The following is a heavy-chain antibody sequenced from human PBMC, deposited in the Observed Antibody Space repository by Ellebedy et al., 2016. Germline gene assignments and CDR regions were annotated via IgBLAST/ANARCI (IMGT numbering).Heavy chain of an antibody. CDR1: GFYFDTCG. D-gene: IGHD6-19*01. CDR2: ISSSSTYI. CDR3: ASDAENIAVADNFDY. Sequence: GESLKISCAASGFYFDTCGMSWVRQAPGRGLEWVASISSSSTYIHNAASVKGRFTISRDTAKNSLYLQMNSLRAEDTAVYYCASDAENIAVADNFDYWGQGTLVTVSS. J-gene: IGHJ4*02. V-gene: IGHV3-21*04.